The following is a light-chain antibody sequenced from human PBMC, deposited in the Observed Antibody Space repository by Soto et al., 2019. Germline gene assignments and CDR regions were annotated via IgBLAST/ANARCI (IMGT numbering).Light chain of an antibody. CDR3: QQANSFPLT. Sequence: DIQMTQSPSSVSASVGDRLTITCRVSQDISKWLAWYQQKPGKAPQLLISDASSLQSGVPSRFSGSGYGTDFTLTIRSLQPEDYFCQQANSFPLTFGGGTKVAVK. CDR1: QDISKW. V-gene: IGKV1-12*01. J-gene: IGKJ4*01. CDR2: DAS.